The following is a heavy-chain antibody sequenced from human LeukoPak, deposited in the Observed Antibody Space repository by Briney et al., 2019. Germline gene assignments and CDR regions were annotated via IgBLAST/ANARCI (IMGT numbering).Heavy chain of an antibody. D-gene: IGHD1-26*01. CDR1: GFMFNIYA. CDR2: ISSSSSYI. CDR3: ASQIFGELRGFRDY. J-gene: IGHJ4*02. Sequence: GGSLRLSCATSGFMFNIYAMSWVRQAPGKGLEWVSSISSSSSYIYYADSVKGRFTISRDNAKNSLYLQMNSLRAEDTAVYYCASQIFGELRGFRDYWGQGTLVTVSS. V-gene: IGHV3-21*01.